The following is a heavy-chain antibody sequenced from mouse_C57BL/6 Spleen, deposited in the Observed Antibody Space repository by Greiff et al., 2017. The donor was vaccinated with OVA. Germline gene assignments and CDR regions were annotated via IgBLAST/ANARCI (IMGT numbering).Heavy chain of an antibody. V-gene: IGHV1-64*01. J-gene: IGHJ3*01. D-gene: IGHD2-4*01. CDR1: GYTFTSYW. CDR3: ARGLYYDYDVWFAY. CDR2: IHPNSGST. Sequence: QVQLQQPGAELVKPGASVKLSCKASGYTFTSYWMHWVKQRPGQGLEWIGMIHPNSGSTNYNEKFKSKATLTVDKSSSTAYMQLSSLTSEDSAVYYCARGLYYDYDVWFAYWGQGTLDTVSA.